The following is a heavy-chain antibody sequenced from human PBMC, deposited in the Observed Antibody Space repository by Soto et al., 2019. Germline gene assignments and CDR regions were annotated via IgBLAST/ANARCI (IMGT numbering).Heavy chain of an antibody. Sequence: VQLLESGGGLVQPGGSLRLSCAASGFTFSSYAMSWVRQAPGKGLEWVSAISGSGGSTYYADSVKGRFTISRDNSKNTLYLQMNSLRAEDTAVYYCAKALRLGELSLHYFDYWGQGTLVTVSS. D-gene: IGHD3-16*02. V-gene: IGHV3-23*01. CDR1: GFTFSSYA. CDR2: ISGSGGST. J-gene: IGHJ4*02. CDR3: AKALRLGELSLHYFDY.